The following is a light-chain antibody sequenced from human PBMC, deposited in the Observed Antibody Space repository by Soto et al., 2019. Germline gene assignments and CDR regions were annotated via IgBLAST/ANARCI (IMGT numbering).Light chain of an antibody. CDR3: QHYSNWPPT. V-gene: IGKV3-15*01. CDR1: ESVHRN. J-gene: IGKJ3*01. CDR2: YAS. Sequence: EMVMTQSPATLSVSPGERVTLSCRASESVHRNLAWYQQKPGQGPSLLIYYASTRATGVPDRFTDSGSGTEFPLTISSLQSEDFGVYHCQHYSNWPPTFGPGTKVEIK.